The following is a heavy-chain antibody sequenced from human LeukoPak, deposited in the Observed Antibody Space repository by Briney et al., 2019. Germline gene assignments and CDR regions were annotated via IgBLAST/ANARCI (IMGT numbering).Heavy chain of an antibody. CDR1: GGTFSSYA. J-gene: IGHJ6*02. CDR2: IIPIFGIA. D-gene: IGHD3-3*01. Sequence: SVKVSCKASGGTFSSYAISWVRQAPGQGLERMGRIIPIFGIANYAQKFQGRVTITADKSTSTAYMELSSLRSEDTAVYYCAREGNWEDFGVVHYYYYYGMDVWGQGTTVTVSS. V-gene: IGHV1-69*04. CDR3: AREGNWEDFGVVHYYYYYGMDV.